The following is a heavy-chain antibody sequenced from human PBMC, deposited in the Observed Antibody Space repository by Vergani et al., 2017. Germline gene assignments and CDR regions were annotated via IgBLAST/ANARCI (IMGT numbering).Heavy chain of an antibody. V-gene: IGHV4-4*07. Sequence: QVRLQESGPGLVKPSETLSLTCSVSGGSVNSYYWSWIRQPPGKGLEWIGRMYVSGSTNYNPSLKSRVTMSVDTSKNQFSLNLSSVTAADTAVYYCTRELLEYGSSFAFDTWGQGTMVAVSS. D-gene: IGHD6-6*01. J-gene: IGHJ3*02. CDR1: GGSVNSYY. CDR2: MYVSGST. CDR3: TRELLEYGSSFAFDT.